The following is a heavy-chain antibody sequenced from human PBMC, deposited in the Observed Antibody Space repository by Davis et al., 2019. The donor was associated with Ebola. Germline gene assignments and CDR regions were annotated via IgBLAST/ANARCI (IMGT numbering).Heavy chain of an antibody. CDR3: ARSYHDILTGYYY. CDR1: RFTFGSHA. J-gene: IGHJ4*02. D-gene: IGHD3-9*01. V-gene: IGHV3-23*01. Sequence: PGGSLRLSCAASRFTFGSHAMSWVRQAPGKGLEWVSTISGGGDEFFYADSVKGRFTISRDNSKNTLHLQMNSLRAEDTAVYYCARSYHDILTGYYYWGQGTLVTVSS. CDR2: ISGGGDEF.